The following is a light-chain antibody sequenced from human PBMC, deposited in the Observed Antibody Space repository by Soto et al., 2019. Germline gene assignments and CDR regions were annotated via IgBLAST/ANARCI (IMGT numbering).Light chain of an antibody. Sequence: DIVMRQSPATLSVSPGERATLSCRASQSIGSNLAWYQQKPGQAPRLLIYGASTRATGIPARFSGSGSGTQFTLTISSLQSEDFALYYCQPYLSWTFGRGTKVEIK. CDR2: GAS. CDR1: QSIGSN. V-gene: IGKV3-15*01. CDR3: QPYLSWT. J-gene: IGKJ1*01.